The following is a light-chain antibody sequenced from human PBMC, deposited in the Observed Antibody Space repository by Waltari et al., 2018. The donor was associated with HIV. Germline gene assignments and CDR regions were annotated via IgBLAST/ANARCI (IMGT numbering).Light chain of an antibody. Sequence: QPKMTQAPSASKTPGQRITMSCSGTKSNIGNNFIYWYQQIAGAAPRLVMARNDQRPAGVPDRFSDTKSGTSAFLAITGLRLDDEATYFCASWDDNLGHWIFGGGTKLTVL. CDR2: RND. CDR3: ASWDDNLGHWI. V-gene: IGLV1-47*01. CDR1: KSNIGNNF. J-gene: IGLJ2*01.